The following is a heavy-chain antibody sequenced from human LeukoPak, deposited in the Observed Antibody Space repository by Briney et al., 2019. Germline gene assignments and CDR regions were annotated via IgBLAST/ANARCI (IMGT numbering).Heavy chain of an antibody. J-gene: IGHJ4*02. CDR3: ARSGFGGNVYFYY. Sequence: GASEKLSRNAAGYTFTNYDINWVRHAAGQGHEWKGRMNPNSSDTDYVHTFRGRVTMTRNNATNTAYMELKSLRSDDTAVYYCARSGFGGNVYFYYWGEGALGTVSS. CDR1: GYTFTNYD. V-gene: IGHV1-8*01. CDR2: MNPNSSDT. D-gene: IGHD1-26*01.